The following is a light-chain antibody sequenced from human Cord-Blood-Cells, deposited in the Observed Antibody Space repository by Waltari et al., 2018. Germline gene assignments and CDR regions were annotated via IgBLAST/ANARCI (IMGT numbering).Light chain of an antibody. V-gene: IGKV1-39*01. CDR2: AAS. Sequence: DIQMTQSPYSLSASVGDRVTITCRAIQSISSYLNWYQQKPGKAPKLLIYAASSLQSGVPSRFSGSGSGTDFTLTISSLQPEDFATYYCQQSYSTPPTFGQGTKVEIK. J-gene: IGKJ1*01. CDR3: QQSYSTPPT. CDR1: QSISSY.